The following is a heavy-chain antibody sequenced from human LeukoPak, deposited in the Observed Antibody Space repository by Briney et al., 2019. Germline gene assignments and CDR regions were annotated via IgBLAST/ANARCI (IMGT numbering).Heavy chain of an antibody. Sequence: GGSLRLSCAASGFTFSSYEMNWVRQAPGKGLEWVSYISSSGSTIYYADSVKGRFTISRDNAKNSLYLQMNSLRAEDTAVYYCARVSSITAHGAFDIWGQGTMVTVSS. V-gene: IGHV3-48*03. D-gene: IGHD6-6*01. CDR2: ISSSGSTI. CDR3: ARVSSITAHGAFDI. CDR1: GFTFSSYE. J-gene: IGHJ3*02.